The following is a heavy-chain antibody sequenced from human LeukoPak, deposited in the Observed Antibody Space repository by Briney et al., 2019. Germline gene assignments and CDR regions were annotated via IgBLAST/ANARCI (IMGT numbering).Heavy chain of an antibody. V-gene: IGHV4-31*03. CDR3: ARDIPVGRYNWFDP. J-gene: IGHJ5*02. Sequence: PSETLSLTCTVSGGSISSGGYYWSWIRQHPGKGLEWIGYIYYSGSTYYNPSLKSRVTISVDTSKNQFSLKLSSVTAADTAVYYCARDIPVGRYNWFDPWGREPWSPSPQ. CDR2: IYYSGST. CDR1: GGSISSGGYY. D-gene: IGHD1-14*01.